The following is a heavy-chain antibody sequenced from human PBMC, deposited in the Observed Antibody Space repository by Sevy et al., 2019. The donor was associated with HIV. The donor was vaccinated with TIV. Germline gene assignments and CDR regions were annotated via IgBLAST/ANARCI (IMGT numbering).Heavy chain of an antibody. Sequence: GGSLRLSCAASGFTFSIYAIHWVRQAPGKGLEWVAVISYDGSKKYYVDSVKGRFTISGDNSKNTLYLQMNSLRPEDKALYYFARDLPSAVTNPFYYYGMDVWGQGTTVTVSS. J-gene: IGHJ6*02. V-gene: IGHV3-30*04. CDR3: ARDLPSAVTNPFYYYGMDV. D-gene: IGHD4-17*01. CDR2: ISYDGSKK. CDR1: GFTFSIYA.